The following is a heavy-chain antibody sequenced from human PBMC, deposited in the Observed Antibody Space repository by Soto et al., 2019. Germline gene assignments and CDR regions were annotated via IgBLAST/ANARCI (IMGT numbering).Heavy chain of an antibody. J-gene: IGHJ5*02. Sequence: PSETLSLTCTVSGGSISSYYWSWIRQPPGKGLEWIGYIYYSGSTNCNPSLKSRVTISVDTSKNQFSLKLISVTAADTAVYYCARHLLPYASGSYFVPWGQGTLATVSS. CDR2: IYYSGST. D-gene: IGHD3-10*01. CDR1: GGSISSYY. V-gene: IGHV4-59*08. CDR3: ARHLLPYASGSYFVP.